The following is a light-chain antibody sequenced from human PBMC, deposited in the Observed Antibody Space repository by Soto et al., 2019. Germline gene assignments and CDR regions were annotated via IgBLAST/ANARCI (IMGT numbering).Light chain of an antibody. CDR3: QQYNSYSQWT. CDR2: DAS. Sequence: DLQMTQAPSTLSASVGNRVTITCRVSQSISSWLAWYQQKPGKAPKLLIYDASSLESGVPSRFSGSGSGTEFTLTISSLQPDDFATYYCQQYNSYSQWTFGQGTKVDTK. V-gene: IGKV1-5*01. CDR1: QSISSW. J-gene: IGKJ1*01.